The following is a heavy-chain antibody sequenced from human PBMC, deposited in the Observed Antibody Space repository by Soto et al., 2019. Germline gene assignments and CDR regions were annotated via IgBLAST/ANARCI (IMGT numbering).Heavy chain of an antibody. CDR3: ARAYDSSGYYYGGIFDY. D-gene: IGHD3-22*01. CDR1: GYTFTSYY. CDR2: INPSGGST. V-gene: IGHV1-46*01. Sequence: APVKVSCKASGYTFTSYYMHWVRQAPGQGLEWMGIINPSGGSTSYAQKFQGRVTMTRDTSTSTVYMELSSLRSEDTAVYYCARAYDSSGYYYGGIFDYWGQGTLVTVSS. J-gene: IGHJ4*02.